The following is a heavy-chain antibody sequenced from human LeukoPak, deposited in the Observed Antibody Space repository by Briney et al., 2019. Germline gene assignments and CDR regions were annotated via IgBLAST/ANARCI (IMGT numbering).Heavy chain of an antibody. CDR3: ARRGTSSSWAHFDY. CDR2: IKQDGSEK. J-gene: IGHJ4*02. D-gene: IGHD6-13*01. V-gene: IGHV3-7*05. CDR1: GFTISDYW. Sequence: PGGSLRLSCVASGFTISDYWMHWVRQGPGKGLEWVAKIKQDGSEKYYVDSVKGRFTISRDNAKNSLYLQMNSLGAEDTAVYYCARRGTSSSWAHFDYWGQGTLVTVSS.